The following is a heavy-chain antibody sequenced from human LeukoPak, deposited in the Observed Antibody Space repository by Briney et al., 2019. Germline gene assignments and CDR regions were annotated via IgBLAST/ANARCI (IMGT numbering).Heavy chain of an antibody. J-gene: IGHJ4*02. D-gene: IGHD3-3*01. V-gene: IGHV3-74*01. Sequence: GGSLRLSCAAPGFDFSSNWMHWVRHAPGQGLVWVSRIKGDGISTNYADSVKGRFTISRDIAKNTLYLQMNSLRAEDTGVYYCAKDHYWSIDYWGRGTLVTVSS. CDR3: AKDHYWSIDY. CDR1: GFDFSSNW. CDR2: IKGDGIST.